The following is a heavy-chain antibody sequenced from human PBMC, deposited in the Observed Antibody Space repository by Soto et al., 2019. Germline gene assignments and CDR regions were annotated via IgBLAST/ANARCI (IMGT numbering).Heavy chain of an antibody. CDR1: VFSFDSYW. CDR2: IDYDGTTT. CDR3: TSGPRASSGGTGAY. Sequence: EVQLVESGGGLVQPGGSLRLSCAASVFSFDSYWMHWVRQAPGQGPMWVSRIDYDGTTTNYADSVKGRFTISRDNAKSTLYLQMNSLRPEATAVYYCTSGPRASSGGTGAYWVQGTMVTVSS. J-gene: IGHJ1*01. V-gene: IGHV3-74*01. D-gene: IGHD2-2*01.